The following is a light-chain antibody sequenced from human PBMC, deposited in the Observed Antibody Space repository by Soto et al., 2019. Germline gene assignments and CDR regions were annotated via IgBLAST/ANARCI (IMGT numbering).Light chain of an antibody. J-gene: IGLJ3*02. V-gene: IGLV2-14*01. CDR3: SSYRTSRTGV. CDR2: EVS. CDR1: SSDIGGYNY. Sequence: QSALTQPASVSGSPGQSITISCTGTSSDIGGYNYVSWYQQHPGKAPKLIIYEVSNRPSGVSNRFSGSKSGNTASLTISGVQAEDEADYYCSSYRTSRTGVFGGGTKLTVL.